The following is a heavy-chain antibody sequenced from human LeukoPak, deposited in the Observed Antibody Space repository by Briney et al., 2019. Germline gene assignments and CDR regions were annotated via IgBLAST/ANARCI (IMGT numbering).Heavy chain of an antibody. J-gene: IGHJ4*02. CDR3: ATSIAVVSATRVFGY. V-gene: IGHV3-23*01. CDR1: GFTFSTYA. Sequence: GGSLRLSCAASGFTFSTYAMSWVRQAPGTGLEWVSAISNSGGSTYYADSVKGRFTISRDNSKNTLYLQMHSLRAEDTAVYYCATSIAVVSATRVFGYCGPGTPLTVS. CDR2: ISNSGGST. D-gene: IGHD2-21*02.